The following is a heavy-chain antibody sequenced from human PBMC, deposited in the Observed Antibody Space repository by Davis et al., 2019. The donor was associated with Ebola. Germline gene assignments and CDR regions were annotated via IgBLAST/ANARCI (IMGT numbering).Heavy chain of an antibody. D-gene: IGHD3-10*01. V-gene: IGHV3-74*01. CDR2: IKDDGSST. CDR3: ARRYYGSGTYYKDY. Sequence: GESLKISCEGSGFTFSTYRMHWVRQAPGKGLMWVSRIKDDGSSTDYADSVKGRFTISRDNAKNSLYLRMNTLRAEDTAVYYCARRYYGSGTYYKDYWGQGTLVTVSS. J-gene: IGHJ4*02. CDR1: GFTFSTYR.